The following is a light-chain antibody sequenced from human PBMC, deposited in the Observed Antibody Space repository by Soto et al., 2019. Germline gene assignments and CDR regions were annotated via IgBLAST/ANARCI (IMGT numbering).Light chain of an antibody. CDR2: EDN. CDR3: QSYDSSNVV. J-gene: IGLJ2*01. CDR1: SGSIASNY. Sequence: NFMLTQPHSVSESPGKTVTISCTGSSGSIASNYVQWYQQRPGSAPTTVIYEDNQRPSGVPDRFSGSIDSSSNSASLTISGLKTADEADYYCQSYDSSNVVFGGGTKLTVL. V-gene: IGLV6-57*02.